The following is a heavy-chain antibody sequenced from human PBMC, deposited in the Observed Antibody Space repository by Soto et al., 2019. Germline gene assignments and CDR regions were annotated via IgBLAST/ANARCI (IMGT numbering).Heavy chain of an antibody. Sequence: EVQLLESGGGLVQPGGSLRLSCAASGFIFSSSAMTWVRQAPGKGLEWVSGLNAGGTATYYADAVKGRFTISRDNSKNLLYLQVNSLRVEDTALYYCARAVGGCSYAYLPTDWGHGTLVTVSS. D-gene: IGHD5-18*01. V-gene: IGHV3-23*01. CDR2: LNAGGTAT. J-gene: IGHJ4*01. CDR3: ARAVGGCSYAYLPTD. CDR1: GFIFSSSA.